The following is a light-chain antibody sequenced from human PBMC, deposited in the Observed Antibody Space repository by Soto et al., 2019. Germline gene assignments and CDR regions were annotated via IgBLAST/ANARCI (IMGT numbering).Light chain of an antibody. CDR2: GAS. CDR3: QQYDNSPWT. Sequence: EIVLTQSPGTLSLSPGEGATLSCRASQSVSSSYLAWYQQKPGQAPRLLIYGASSRATGIPDRFSGGGSGTDFTLPISRLEPEDFAVYYCQQYDNSPWTFGQGNKVEIK. CDR1: QSVSSSY. J-gene: IGKJ1*01. V-gene: IGKV3-20*01.